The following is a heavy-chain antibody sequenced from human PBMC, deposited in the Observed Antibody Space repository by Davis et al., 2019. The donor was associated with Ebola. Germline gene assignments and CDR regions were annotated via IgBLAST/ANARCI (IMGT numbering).Heavy chain of an antibody. CDR2: ISSSSSYI. V-gene: IGHV3-21*01. J-gene: IGHJ2*01. CDR1: GFTFSSYS. Sequence: GGSLRLSCAASGFTFSSYSMNRVRQAPGKGLEWVSSISSSSSYIYYADSVKGRFTISRDNAKNSLYLQMNSLRDEDTAVYYCARERRGLRDYWYFDLWGRGTLVTVSS. CDR3: ARERRGLRDYWYFDL. D-gene: IGHD5-12*01.